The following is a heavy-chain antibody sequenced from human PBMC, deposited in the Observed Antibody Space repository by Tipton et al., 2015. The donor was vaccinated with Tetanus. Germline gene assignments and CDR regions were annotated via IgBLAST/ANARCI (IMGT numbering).Heavy chain of an antibody. CDR2: IYYTAHN. V-gene: IGHV5-51*01. CDR3: ARGLPREPFYFDY. CDR1: GHSFTKYW. Sequence: QLVQSGAEVKKPGESLKISCKGSGHSFTKYWIAWVRQMPGKGLEWIGNIYYTAHNSYNPSLDSRVSISVDTSKNQCSLRLTSVTAADTAVYFCARGLPREPFYFDYWGQGKQVIVSS. J-gene: IGHJ4*02. D-gene: IGHD1-26*01.